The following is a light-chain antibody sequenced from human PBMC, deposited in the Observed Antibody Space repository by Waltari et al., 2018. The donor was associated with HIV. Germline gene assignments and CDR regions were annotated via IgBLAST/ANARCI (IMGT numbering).Light chain of an antibody. CDR2: DAS. CDR1: QSVSSN. J-gene: IGKJ5*01. CDR3: QQYNNWPPIT. V-gene: IGKV3-15*01. Sequence: EIVMTKSPATLSVSPGERPTLSCRASQSVSSNLAGYQQKPGQAPRLLIYDASTRATGIPARLSGSGSGTEFTLTISSLQSEDFAVYYCQQYNNWPPITFGQGTRLEIK.